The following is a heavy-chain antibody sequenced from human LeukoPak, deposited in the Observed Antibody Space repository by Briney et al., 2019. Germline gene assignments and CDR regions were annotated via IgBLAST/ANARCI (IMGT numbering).Heavy chain of an antibody. D-gene: IGHD3-22*01. CDR3: ARDPPYYDSSGYYINAFDI. V-gene: IGHV1-69*06. Sequence: SVKVSCKASGGTFSSYAISWVRQAPGQGLEWMGGIIPIFGTANYAQKFQGRVTITADKSTSTAYMELSSLRSEDTAVYYCARDPPYYDSSGYYINAFDIWGQGTMVTVSS. J-gene: IGHJ3*02. CDR1: GGTFSSYA. CDR2: IIPIFGTA.